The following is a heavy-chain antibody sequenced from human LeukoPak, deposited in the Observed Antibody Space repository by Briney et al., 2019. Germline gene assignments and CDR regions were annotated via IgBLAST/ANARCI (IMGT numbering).Heavy chain of an antibody. J-gene: IGHJ4*02. CDR2: ISGSGATT. Sequence: GGSLRLSCIASGFSLSGYAMTWVRQPPGKGLEWVAAISGSGATTYYADFAKGRFSISRDNSENTLHLQMYSLGAEDTAVYYCAKFFAPSGGASGWTWTIDNWGQGTLVIVSS. CDR1: GFSLSGYA. V-gene: IGHV3-23*01. CDR3: AKFFAPSGGASGWTWTIDN. D-gene: IGHD6-25*01.